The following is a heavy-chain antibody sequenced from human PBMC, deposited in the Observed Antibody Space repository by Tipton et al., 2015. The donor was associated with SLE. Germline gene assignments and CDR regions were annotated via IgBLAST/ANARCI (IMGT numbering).Heavy chain of an antibody. CDR1: GFTFSSYG. D-gene: IGHD3-10*01. V-gene: IGHV3-30*02. CDR3: AKDDGGYYGSGSPKFDP. CDR2: IRYDGSNK. J-gene: IGHJ5*02. Sequence: SLRLSCAASGFTFSSYGMHWVRQAPGKGLEWVAFIRYDGSNKYYADSVKGRFTISRDNSKNTLYLQMNSLRAEDTAVYYCAKDDGGYYGSGSPKFDPWGQGTLVTVSS.